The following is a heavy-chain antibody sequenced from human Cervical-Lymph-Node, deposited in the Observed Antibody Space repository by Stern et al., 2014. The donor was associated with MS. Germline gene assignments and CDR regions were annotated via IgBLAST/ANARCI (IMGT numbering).Heavy chain of an antibody. Sequence: QEQLQESGPGLVKPSETLSLTCSVSGGSVSSSYYLWSWIRQPPGKGLEWIASIHYSGNTNYNPSLKSRLTISVDESKNQFSLTLNSVTAADTAIYYCARDQGVLDLWGQGTLVTVSS. CDR1: GGSVSSSYYL. CDR2: IHYSGNT. D-gene: IGHD2/OR15-2a*01. J-gene: IGHJ5*02. CDR3: ARDQGVLDL. V-gene: IGHV4-61*01.